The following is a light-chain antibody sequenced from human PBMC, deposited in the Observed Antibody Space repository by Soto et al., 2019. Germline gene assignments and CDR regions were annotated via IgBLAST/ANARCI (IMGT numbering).Light chain of an antibody. CDR3: SSYTSSSKV. Sequence: ALTQPASVSGSPGQPITISCTGTSSDVGGYNYVSWYQQHPGKAPKLMIYDVSNRPSGVSNRFSGSKSGNTASLTISGLQAEDEADYYCSSYTSSSKVFGTGTKVTVL. J-gene: IGLJ1*01. CDR2: DVS. V-gene: IGLV2-14*01. CDR1: SSDVGGYNY.